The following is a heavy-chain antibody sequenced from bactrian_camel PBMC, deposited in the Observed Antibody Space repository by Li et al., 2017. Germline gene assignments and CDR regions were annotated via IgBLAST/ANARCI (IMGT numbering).Heavy chain of an antibody. CDR1: GHSRGSNC. CDR2: IRRSGGET. CDR3: ATGDSDYLHPFDD. J-gene: IGHJ4*01. V-gene: IGHV3-3*01. D-gene: IGHD4*01. Sequence: HVQLVESGGGSVQTGGSLRLSCVVSGHSRGSNCVGWYRLPPGRAPAEREGIAAIRRSGGETWYAGSVKGRFTISQDSARNTVYLQMNSLKSEDTALYYCATGDSDYLHPFDDWGQGTQVTVS.